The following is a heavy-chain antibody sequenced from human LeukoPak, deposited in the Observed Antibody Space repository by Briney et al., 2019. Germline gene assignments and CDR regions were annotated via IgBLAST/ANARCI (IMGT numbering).Heavy chain of an antibody. V-gene: IGHV4-4*08. CDR2: IYTSGST. CDR1: GGSMNSYY. Sequence: SETLSLTCTVSGGSMNSYYWSWIRQPPGKGLEWIGRIYTSGSTNYNPSLKSRVTISVDTSKNQFSLKLSSVTAADTAVYYCAGASDGDSSGWYVHFDYWGQGTLVTVSS. CDR3: AGASDGDSSGWYVHFDY. J-gene: IGHJ4*02. D-gene: IGHD6-19*01.